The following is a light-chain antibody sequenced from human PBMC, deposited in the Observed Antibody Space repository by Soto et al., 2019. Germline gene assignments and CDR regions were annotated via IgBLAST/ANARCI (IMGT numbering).Light chain of an antibody. CDR3: QQYGSSPIT. J-gene: IGKJ5*01. CDR2: GAS. V-gene: IGKV3-20*01. CDR1: QSVSNSY. Sequence: EIVLTQSPGTLSLSPGEGVTLSCRAGQSVSNSYLAWYQQKPGQAPRLLIFGASSRATGIPDRFTGSGSGTDFTLTIRRMEPEDVGMYYCQQYGSSPITFGQGTRLEIK.